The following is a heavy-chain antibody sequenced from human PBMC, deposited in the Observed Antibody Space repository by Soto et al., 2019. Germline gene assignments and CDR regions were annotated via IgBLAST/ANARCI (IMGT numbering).Heavy chain of an antibody. V-gene: IGHV3-21*01. D-gene: IGHD5-18*01. Sequence: GGSLRLSCAASGFTFSSYSMNWVRQAPGKGLEWVSSISSSSSYIYYADSVKGRFTISRDNAKNSLYLQMNSLRAEDTAVYYCAKDVKIQPHYFDYWGQGTLVTVSS. CDR3: AKDVKIQPHYFDY. CDR2: ISSSSSYI. CDR1: GFTFSSYS. J-gene: IGHJ4*02.